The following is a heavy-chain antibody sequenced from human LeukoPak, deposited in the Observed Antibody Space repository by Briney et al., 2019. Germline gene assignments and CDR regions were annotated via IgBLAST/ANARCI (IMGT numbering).Heavy chain of an antibody. CDR2: IKHRGST. J-gene: IGHJ4*02. CDR3: ARDGRDTSALYNPLRFDY. D-gene: IGHD1-1*01. CDR1: GGSFSGYY. Sequence: PSGTLSLTCGVSGGSFSGYYWSWIRQPPGKGLEWIGEIKHRGSTNYNPSLKSRVTISVDTSKNQFSLRLSSVTAAETAVYYCARDGRDTSALYNPLRFDYWGKGTLVTVST. V-gene: IGHV4-34*01.